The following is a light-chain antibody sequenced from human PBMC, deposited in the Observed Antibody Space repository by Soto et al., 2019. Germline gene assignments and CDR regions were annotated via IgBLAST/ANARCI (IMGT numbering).Light chain of an antibody. J-gene: IGLJ1*01. V-gene: IGLV2-14*01. CDR2: EVS. CDR3: NSQTTSGIRV. Sequence: QSALTQPASVSGSPGQSITISCTGTSTDVGDSNHVSWYQHHPGKAPILIIYEVSYRPSGVSNRFSGSKSAYTASLTISGLQAEDEADYYCNSQTTSGIRVFGTGTKVTVL. CDR1: STDVGDSNH.